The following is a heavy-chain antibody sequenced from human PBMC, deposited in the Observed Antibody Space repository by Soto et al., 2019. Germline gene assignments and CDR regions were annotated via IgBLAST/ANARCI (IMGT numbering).Heavy chain of an antibody. D-gene: IGHD6-19*01. CDR1: GFTFDDYA. CDR2: ISWNSGSI. J-gene: IGHJ3*02. CDR3: AKVGLYGWPNDAFDI. V-gene: IGHV3-9*01. Sequence: PGGSLRLSYAASGFTFDDYAMHWVRQAPGKGLEWVSGISWNSGSIGYADSVKGRFTISRDNAKNSLYLQMNSLRAEDTALYYCAKVGLYGWPNDAFDIWGQGTMVTVSS.